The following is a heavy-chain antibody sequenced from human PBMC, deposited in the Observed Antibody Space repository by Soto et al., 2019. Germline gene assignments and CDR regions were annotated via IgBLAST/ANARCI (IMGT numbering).Heavy chain of an antibody. J-gene: IGHJ4*02. V-gene: IGHV4-59*08. Sequence: SETLSLTCTVSGGSISSYYWSWIRQPPGKGLDYIGYIHYSGSTNYNPSLKSRVTISLDTSKNRFSLKLSSVTAADTAVYYCARHGLGLDYWGQGTLVTVSS. D-gene: IGHD1-26*01. CDR1: GGSISSYY. CDR2: IHYSGST. CDR3: ARHGLGLDY.